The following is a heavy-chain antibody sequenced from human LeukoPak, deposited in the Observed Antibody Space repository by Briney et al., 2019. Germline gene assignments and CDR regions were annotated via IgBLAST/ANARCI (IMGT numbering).Heavy chain of an antibody. CDR3: ARENAGIAVARTYYYYYGMDV. CDR2: IWFVGSNK. V-gene: IGHV3-33*01. CDR1: GFTFSSYG. J-gene: IGHJ6*04. D-gene: IGHD6-19*01. Sequence: RGSLRLSCAASGFTFSSYGMYWVRQAPGEGLGWVAVIWFVGSNKYYADSVKGRFTTSRDNSKNTLYLQMNSLRAEDTAVYYCARENAGIAVARTYYYYYGMDVWGKGTTVTVSS.